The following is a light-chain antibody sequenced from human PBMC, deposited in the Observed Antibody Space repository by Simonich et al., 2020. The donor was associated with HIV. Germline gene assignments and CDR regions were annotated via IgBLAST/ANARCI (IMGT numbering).Light chain of an antibody. CDR2: GAS. Sequence: EIVMTQSPATLSVSPGERATLSCRASQSVSSNLAWYQQKPGQAPRLLIYGASPRATCIPARFSGSGSGTEFTLTISSMQSEDFAVYYCQQYNNWPPGYTFGHGTKLEIK. CDR1: QSVSSN. J-gene: IGKJ2*01. CDR3: QQYNNWPPGYT. V-gene: IGKV3-15*01.